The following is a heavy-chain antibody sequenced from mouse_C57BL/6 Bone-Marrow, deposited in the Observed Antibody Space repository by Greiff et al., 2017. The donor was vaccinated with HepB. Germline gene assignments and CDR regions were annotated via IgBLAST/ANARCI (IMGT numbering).Heavy chain of an antibody. D-gene: IGHD1-1*01. CDR2: ISNLAYSI. CDR3: ARLTVRYAIDY. V-gene: IGHV5-15*01. CDR1: GFTFSDYG. Sequence: EVQLVESGGGLVQPGGSLKLSCAASGFTFSDYGMAWVRQAPRKGPEWVAFISNLAYSIYYADTVTGRFTISRENAKNTLYLEMSSLRSEDTAMYYCARLTVRYAIDYWGEGTSGTVSS. J-gene: IGHJ4*01.